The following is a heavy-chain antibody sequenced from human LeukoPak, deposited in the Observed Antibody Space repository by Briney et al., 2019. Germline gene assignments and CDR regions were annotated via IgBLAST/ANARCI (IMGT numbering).Heavy chain of an antibody. CDR3: VKVTWTVAGPY. CDR2: IWYDGSNT. D-gene: IGHD6-19*01. V-gene: IGHV3-33*03. J-gene: IGHJ4*02. Sequence: GGSLRLSCAASGFTFTSYGMHWVRQAPGKGLEWVAVIWYDGSNTYYADSVKGRFTISRDNAKNSLYLQMNSLRAEDTALYYCVKVTWTVAGPYWGQGTLVTVSS. CDR1: GFTFTSYG.